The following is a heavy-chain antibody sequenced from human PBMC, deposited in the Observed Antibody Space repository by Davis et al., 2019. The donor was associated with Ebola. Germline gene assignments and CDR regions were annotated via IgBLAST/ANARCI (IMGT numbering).Heavy chain of an antibody. CDR3: ARQARYSPPVYYYYGMDV. Sequence: GESLKISCKGSGYSFTSYWIGWVRQMPGKGLEWMGIIYPGDSDTRYSPSFQGQVTIPADKSISTAYLQWSSLKASDTAMYYCARQARYSPPVYYYYGMDVWGQGTTVTVSS. CDR2: IYPGDSDT. V-gene: IGHV5-51*01. J-gene: IGHJ6*02. D-gene: IGHD1-1*01. CDR1: GYSFTSYW.